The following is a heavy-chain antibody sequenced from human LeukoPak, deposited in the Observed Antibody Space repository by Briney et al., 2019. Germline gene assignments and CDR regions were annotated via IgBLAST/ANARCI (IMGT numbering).Heavy chain of an antibody. CDR1: GFTFSSYA. V-gene: IGHV3-30-3*01. CDR3: ARVLYSGSYVYYYYGMDV. Sequence: GGSLRLSCAASGFTFSSYAMHWVRQAPGKGLEWMAVISYDGSNKYYADSVKGRFTISRDNSKNTLYLQMNSLRAEDTAVYYCARVLYSGSYVYYYYGMDVWGQGTTVTVSS. J-gene: IGHJ6*02. D-gene: IGHD1-26*01. CDR2: ISYDGSNK.